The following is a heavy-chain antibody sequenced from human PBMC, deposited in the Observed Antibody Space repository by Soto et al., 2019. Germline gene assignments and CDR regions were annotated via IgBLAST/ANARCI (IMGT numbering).Heavy chain of an antibody. CDR1: GFTFSSYG. J-gene: IGHJ6*03. CDR2: IWYDGSNK. CDR3: ARDPKTGGWGVRGVTKNYMDV. Sequence: QVQLVESGGGVVQPGRSLRLSCAASGFTFSSYGMHWVRQAPGKGLEWVAVIWYDGSNKYYADSVKGRFTISRDNSKNALYLQMNSLRAEDTAVYYCARDPKTGGWGVRGVTKNYMDVWGKGTTVTVSS. D-gene: IGHD3-10*01. V-gene: IGHV3-33*01.